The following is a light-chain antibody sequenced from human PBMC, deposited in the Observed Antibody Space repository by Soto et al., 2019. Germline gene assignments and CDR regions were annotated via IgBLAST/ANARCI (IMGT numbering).Light chain of an antibody. V-gene: IGKV1-9*01. CDR2: GAS. J-gene: IGKJ3*01. CDR1: QGLNTN. Sequence: IQLTQSPSSLSASVGDRVTITCRASQGLNTNLAWYQQKPGKAPNLLIYGASTLQKGVPSRFSGNGSGTVFTLTISSLQPEDLATYYCQQSNNYFTFGPETKVDIK. CDR3: QQSNNYFT.